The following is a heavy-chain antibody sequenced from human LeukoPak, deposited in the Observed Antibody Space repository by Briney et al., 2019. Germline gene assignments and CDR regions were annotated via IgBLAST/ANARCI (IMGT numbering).Heavy chain of an antibody. V-gene: IGHV1-69*11. J-gene: IGHJ4*02. CDR3: ARDRKSGYSYASEY. D-gene: IGHD5-12*01. CDR1: GGTFSRYA. CDR2: TIPTIGTT. Sequence: SVKVSCKASGGTFSRYAVSWVRQAPGQGLEWMGRTIPTIGTTNYAQRFQGRVTINVDESTTIAYMELSNLRSEDTAVYYCARDRKSGYSYASEYWGLGTLVTVSS.